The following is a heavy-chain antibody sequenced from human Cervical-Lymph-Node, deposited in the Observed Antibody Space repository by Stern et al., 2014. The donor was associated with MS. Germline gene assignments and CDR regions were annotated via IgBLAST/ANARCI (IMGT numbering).Heavy chain of an antibody. V-gene: IGHV7-4-1*02. CDR1: GYNLTTYA. Sequence: VHLVESGPELKKPGASVKVSCRASGYNLTTYAINWVRQAPGQGPAWMGWISAKAGNPAFAQGCTGRFVFSLDTSINPAFLQISSLKAEDSALYYCATWGAGSSPPLFYWGQGTLVTVSS. CDR2: ISAKAGNP. J-gene: IGHJ4*02. D-gene: IGHD6-6*01. CDR3: ATWGAGSSPPLFY.